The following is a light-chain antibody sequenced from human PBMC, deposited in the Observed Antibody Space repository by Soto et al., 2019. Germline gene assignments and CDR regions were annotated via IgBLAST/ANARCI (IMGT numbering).Light chain of an antibody. V-gene: IGLV2-11*01. CDR1: SSDVGGYNY. Sequence: QSALTQPRSVSGSPGQSVTISCPGTSSDVGGYNYVSWYQQHPGKAPKLMIYDVSKRPSGVPDRFSGSKSGNTASLTISGLKAEDEADYYCSSYAGSYTWVFGGGTKLTVL. CDR3: SSYAGSYTWV. CDR2: DVS. J-gene: IGLJ3*02.